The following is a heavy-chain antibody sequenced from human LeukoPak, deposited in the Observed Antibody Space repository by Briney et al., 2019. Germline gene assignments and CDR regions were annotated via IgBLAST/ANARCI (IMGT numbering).Heavy chain of an antibody. V-gene: IGHV4-30-2*02. J-gene: IGHJ6*02. CDR2: IYHSGST. D-gene: IGHD6-13*01. CDR1: GGSISSGGYS. Sequence: SETLSLTCAVSGGSISSGGYSWSWIRQPPGKGLEWIGYIYHSGSTYYNPSLKSRVTISVDRSKNQFSLKLSSVTAADTAVYYCAGGYSSSWDAGYYGMDVWGQGTTVTVSS. CDR3: AGGYSSSWDAGYYGMDV.